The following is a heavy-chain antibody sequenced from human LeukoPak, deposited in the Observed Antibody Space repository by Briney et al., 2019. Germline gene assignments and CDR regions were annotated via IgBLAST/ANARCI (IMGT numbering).Heavy chain of an antibody. J-gene: IGHJ4*02. D-gene: IGHD6-13*01. V-gene: IGHV6-1*01. Sequence: SQTLSLTCAISGDSVSSNSAVWNWIRQSPSRGLELLGRTYYRYKWYNDYAISVKSRITINPDTSKNQFSLQLNSVTPEDTAMYYCTRGGAAAGFDYWGQGTLVTVSS. CDR3: TRGGAAAGFDY. CDR1: GDSVSSNSAV. CDR2: TYYRYKWYN.